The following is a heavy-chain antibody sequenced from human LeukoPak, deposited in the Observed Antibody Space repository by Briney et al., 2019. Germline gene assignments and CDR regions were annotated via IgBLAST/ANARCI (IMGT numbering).Heavy chain of an antibody. V-gene: IGHV1-18*01. CDR2: ISAYNGNT. CDR1: GYTFTSYG. D-gene: IGHD6-13*01. CDR3: ARTYSSSWNYYYYYMDV. J-gene: IGHJ6*03. Sequence: ASGKVSCKASGYTFTSYGISWVRQAPGQGLEWMGWISAYNGNTNYAQKLQGRATMTTDTSTSTAYMELRSLRSDDTAVYYCARTYSSSWNYYYYYMDVWGKGTTVTVSS.